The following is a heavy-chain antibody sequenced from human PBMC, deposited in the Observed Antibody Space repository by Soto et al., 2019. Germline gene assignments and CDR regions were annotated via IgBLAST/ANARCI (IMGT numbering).Heavy chain of an antibody. V-gene: IGHV4-4*02. Sequence: SRVTISVDKSKNQFSLKLSSVTAADTAVYYCARRDGYNLDYWGQGTLVTVSS. J-gene: IGHJ4*02. D-gene: IGHD5-12*01. CDR3: ARRDGYNLDY.